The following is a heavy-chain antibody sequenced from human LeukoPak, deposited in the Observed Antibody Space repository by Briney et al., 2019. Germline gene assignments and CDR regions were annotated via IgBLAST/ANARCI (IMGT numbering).Heavy chain of an antibody. D-gene: IGHD3-3*01. V-gene: IGHV4-59*08. J-gene: IGHJ1*01. Sequence: SETLPPTCTVPGDPISGYLWGWVRQTPGRELEWIGYIHYSGATNYNPSLKSRVTMSVDTSKDQFSLKLSSVNAADTAMYYCARHRSPLESFHHWGQGTLVTVSS. CDR1: GDPISGYL. CDR2: IHYSGAT. CDR3: ARHRSPLESFHH.